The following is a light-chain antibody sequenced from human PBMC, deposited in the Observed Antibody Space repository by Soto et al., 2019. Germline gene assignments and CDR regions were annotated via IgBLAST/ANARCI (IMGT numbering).Light chain of an antibody. V-gene: IGKV1-5*01. CDR2: DAS. CDR1: QSVTNW. Sequence: DIQMTQSPSTLSASVGDRVTITCRASQSVTNWLAWYQQKPGKAPNLLIYDASRLQSGIPSRFSGSGSGTEFLLIISSLHPDDFATYYCKQYTTSPYTFGQGNKLEIK. CDR3: KQYTTSPYT. J-gene: IGKJ2*01.